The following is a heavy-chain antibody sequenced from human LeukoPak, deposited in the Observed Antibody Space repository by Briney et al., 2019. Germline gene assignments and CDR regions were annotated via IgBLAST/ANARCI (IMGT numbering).Heavy chain of an antibody. D-gene: IGHD6-13*01. CDR3: AATLSSSWYLGYYYGMDV. CDR2: IVVGSGNT. V-gene: IGHV1-58*02. J-gene: IGHJ6*02. CDR1: GFTFTSSA. Sequence: SVKVSCKASGFTFTSSAMQWVRQARGQRLEWIGWIVVGSGNTNYAQKFQERVTITRDMSTSTAYMELSSLRPEDTAVYYCAATLSSSWYLGYYYGMDVWGQGTTVTVSS.